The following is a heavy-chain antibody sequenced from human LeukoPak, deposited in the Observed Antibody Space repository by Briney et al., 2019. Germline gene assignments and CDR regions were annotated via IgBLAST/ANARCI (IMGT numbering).Heavy chain of an antibody. V-gene: IGHV3-7*01. CDR1: GFTFSSYW. Sequence: SGGSLRLSCAASGFTFSSYWMRWVRQAPGKGLEWVANIKHDGSEKFYVDSVKGRFTISRDNAKNSLYLQMNSLRAEDTAVYYCARYYYYYMDVWGKGTTVTVSS. CDR3: ARYYYYYMDV. CDR2: IKHDGSEK. J-gene: IGHJ6*03.